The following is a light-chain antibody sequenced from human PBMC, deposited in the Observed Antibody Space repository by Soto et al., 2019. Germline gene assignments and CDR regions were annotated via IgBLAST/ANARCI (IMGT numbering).Light chain of an antibody. CDR1: QNIINY. CDR3: QQSYNAPIT. J-gene: IGKJ5*01. V-gene: IGKV1-39*01. Sequence: DIQMTQSPSSLSASVGDRVTITCRASQNIINYLNWYQQKPGKAPQLLIYVASRLESGVPLRFSGSGSGTDFTLTISSLQPEDFATYYCQQSYNAPITFGQGTRLDI. CDR2: VAS.